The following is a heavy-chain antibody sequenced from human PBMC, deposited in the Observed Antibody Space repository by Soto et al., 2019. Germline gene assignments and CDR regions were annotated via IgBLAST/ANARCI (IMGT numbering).Heavy chain of an antibody. CDR2: IIPILGIA. CDR3: ARVDDYYDSSGHYLSWFDP. D-gene: IGHD3-22*01. J-gene: IGHJ5*02. V-gene: IGHV1-69*02. CDR1: GGTFSSYT. Sequence: ASVKVSCKASGGTFSSYTISWVRQAPGQGLEWMGRIIPILGIANYAQKFQGRVTITADKSTSTAYIELSSLRSEDTAVYYCARVDDYYDSSGHYLSWFDPWGQGTLVTVS.